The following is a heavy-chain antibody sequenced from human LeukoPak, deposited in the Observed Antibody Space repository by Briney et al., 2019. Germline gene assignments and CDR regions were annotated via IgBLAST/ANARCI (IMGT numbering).Heavy chain of an antibody. Sequence: ASVKVSCKASGYTFTGYYMHRVRQAPGQGVEGMGWINPNSGGTNYAQKFQGRVTINRETAISTAYMDLSRLISDDTAVYYCARGYDFWSGYYDFDYWGQGTLVTVSS. V-gene: IGHV1-2*02. D-gene: IGHD3-3*01. CDR1: GYTFTGYY. CDR3: ARGYDFWSGYYDFDY. CDR2: INPNSGGT. J-gene: IGHJ4*02.